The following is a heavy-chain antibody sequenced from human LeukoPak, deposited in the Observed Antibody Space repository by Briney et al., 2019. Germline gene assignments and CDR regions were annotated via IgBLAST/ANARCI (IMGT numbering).Heavy chain of an antibody. CDR1: GFTFSSYG. CDR3: ARDFSGSGSYYVDY. CDR2: IWCDGSNK. V-gene: IGHV3-33*01. J-gene: IGHJ4*02. D-gene: IGHD1-26*01. Sequence: GGSLRLSCAASGFTFSSYGMHWVRQAPGKGLEWVAVIWCDGSNKYYADSVKGRFTISRDNSKNTLYLQMNSLRAEDTAVYYCARDFSGSGSYYVDYWGQGTLVTVSS.